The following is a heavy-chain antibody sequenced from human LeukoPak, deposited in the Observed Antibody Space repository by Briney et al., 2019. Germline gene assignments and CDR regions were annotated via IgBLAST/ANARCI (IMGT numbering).Heavy chain of an antibody. CDR1: GYSISNGYF. V-gene: IGHV4-38-2*02. D-gene: IGHD5-24*01. CDR2: IYRTGTT. J-gene: IGHJ3*02. Sequence: SETLSLTCTVSGYSISNGYFWGWIRQPPGKGLEWIGNIYRTGTTFYTPSLQSRVSISVDTSKNTFSLKLKSVTAADTAVYYCARDGYNPVAFDIWGQGTVVTVSS. CDR3: ARDGYNPVAFDI.